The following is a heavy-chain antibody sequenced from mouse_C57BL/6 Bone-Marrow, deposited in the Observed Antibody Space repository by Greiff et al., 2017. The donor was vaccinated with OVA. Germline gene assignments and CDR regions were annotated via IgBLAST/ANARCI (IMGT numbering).Heavy chain of an antibody. CDR3: ARRELRPYYFDY. CDR2: ISSGGSYT. Sequence: DVHLVESGGDLVKPGGSLKLSCAASGFTFSSYGMSWVRQTPDKRLEWVATISSGGSYTYYPDSVKGRFTISRDNAKNTLYLQMSSLKSEDTAMYYCARRELRPYYFDYWGQGTTLTVSS. CDR1: GFTFSSYG. V-gene: IGHV5-6*01. D-gene: IGHD3-2*02. J-gene: IGHJ2*01.